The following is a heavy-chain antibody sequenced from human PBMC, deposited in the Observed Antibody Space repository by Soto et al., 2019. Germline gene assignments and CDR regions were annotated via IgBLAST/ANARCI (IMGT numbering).Heavy chain of an antibody. Sequence: EVQLVESGGGLVQPGGSLRLSCAASGFTFSSHSMSWVRQAPGKGLEWVACIKPDGSDKYYVDSVKGQFTISRENAKNSLHLQIDSLRVEDTAVYYCARDWGGLGPSHDCWGQGTLFTVSS. CDR3: ARDWGGLGPSHDC. CDR2: IKPDGSDK. J-gene: IGHJ4*02. D-gene: IGHD3-10*01. CDR1: GFTFSSHS. V-gene: IGHV3-7*01.